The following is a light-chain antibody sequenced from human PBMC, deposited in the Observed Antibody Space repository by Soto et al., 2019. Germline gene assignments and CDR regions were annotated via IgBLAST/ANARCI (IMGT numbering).Light chain of an antibody. CDR3: SSLSTTSTPIV. CDR2: EVN. CDR1: SSDIGLYNY. Sequence: QSVLSQPASMSGSPGQSITIPCTGASSDIGLYNYVSWYQRHPGKAPKLLISEVNVRPSGLSDRFSASKAGNTASLTISGLQPEDEAYYYCSSLSTTSTPIVFGSGTKVTVL. J-gene: IGLJ1*01. V-gene: IGLV2-14*01.